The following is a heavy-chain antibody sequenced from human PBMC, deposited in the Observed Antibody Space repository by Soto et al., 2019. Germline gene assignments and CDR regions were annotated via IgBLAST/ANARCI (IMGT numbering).Heavy chain of an antibody. CDR3: ARVRMTTVTRDFDS. J-gene: IGHJ4*02. CDR2: ISYDGKNK. CDR1: GFTFSSYS. D-gene: IGHD4-17*01. Sequence: QVQLVESGGGVVQPGRSLRLSCAASGFTFSSYSMHWVRQAPGKGLEWVAFISYDGKNKYYADSVKGRFNISRDNSKNTVSLQMNSLRAADTAVYICARVRMTTVTRDFDSWGQGNLVTVSS. V-gene: IGHV3-30*04.